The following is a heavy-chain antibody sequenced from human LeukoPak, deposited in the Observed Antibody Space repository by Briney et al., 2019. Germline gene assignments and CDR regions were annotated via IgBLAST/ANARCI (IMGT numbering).Heavy chain of an antibody. J-gene: IGHJ5*02. CDR2: IYYSGST. CDR3: ARDRGLTASLVPAAIFGVGDAVQHRENFQGSNWFDP. Sequence: PGGSLRLSCAASGFTFSSYAMSWIRQPPGKGLEWIGYIYYSGSTNYNPSLKSRVTISVDTSKNQFSLKLSSVTAADTAVYYCARDRGLTASLVPAAIFGVGDAVQHRENFQGSNWFDPWGQGTLVTVSS. CDR1: GFTFSSYA. V-gene: IGHV4-59*01. D-gene: IGHD2-2*01.